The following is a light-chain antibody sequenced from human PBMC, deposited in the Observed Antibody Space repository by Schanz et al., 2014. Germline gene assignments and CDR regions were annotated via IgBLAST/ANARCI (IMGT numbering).Light chain of an antibody. Sequence: EIVMTQSPATLSVSPGERATLSCRASQSVSSNLAWYQQKPGQAPRLLIYGASTRATGIPARFSGSGSGTEFTLTISRLEPEDSAVYYCQHYGSPPLTFGPGTTVDIK. CDR1: QSVSSN. CDR3: QHYGSPPLT. J-gene: IGKJ3*01. V-gene: IGKV3-15*01. CDR2: GAS.